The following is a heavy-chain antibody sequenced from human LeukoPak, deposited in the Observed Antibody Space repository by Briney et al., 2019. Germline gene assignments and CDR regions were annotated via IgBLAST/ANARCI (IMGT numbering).Heavy chain of an antibody. CDR2: INPNSDGT. CDR1: GYTFTGYY. V-gene: IGHV1-2*02. J-gene: IGHJ5*02. D-gene: IGHD1-26*01. Sequence: ASVKVSCKASGYTFTGYYMHWVRQAPGQGLEWMGWINPNSDGTNYAQKFQGRVTMTRDTSISTAYMELSRLRSDDTAVYYCARSRELEYYNWFDPWGQGTLVTVSS. CDR3: ARSRELEYYNWFDP.